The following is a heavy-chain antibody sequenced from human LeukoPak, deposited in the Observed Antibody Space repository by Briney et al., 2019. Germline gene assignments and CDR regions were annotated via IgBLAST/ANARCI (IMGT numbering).Heavy chain of an antibody. CDR3: ARDNKVVPAATYDY. V-gene: IGHV3-21*01. D-gene: IGHD2-2*01. J-gene: IGHJ4*02. CDR1: GFTFSSYS. Sequence: GGSLRLSCAASGFTFSSYSMNWVRQAPGKGLEWVSSISSSSSYIYYADSVKGRFTISRDNAKNSLYLQMNSLRAEDTAVYYCARDNKVVPAATYDYWGQGTMVTVSS. CDR2: ISSSSSYI.